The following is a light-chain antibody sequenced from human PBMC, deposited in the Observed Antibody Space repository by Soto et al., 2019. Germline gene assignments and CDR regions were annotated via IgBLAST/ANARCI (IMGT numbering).Light chain of an antibody. CDR2: KAS. CDR3: QQYNYYPYT. J-gene: IGKJ2*01. CDR1: QSISTW. V-gene: IGKV1-5*03. Sequence: GDRVTITCRASQSISTWLAWYQQKPGEAPNLLIYKASDLASGVPSRFSGGGSGTQFALTITSLQPDDFATYYCQQYNYYPYTFGQGTKLEIK.